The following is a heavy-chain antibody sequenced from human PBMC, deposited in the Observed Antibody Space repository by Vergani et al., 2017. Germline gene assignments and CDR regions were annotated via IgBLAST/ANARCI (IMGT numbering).Heavy chain of an antibody. CDR3: ARPVAVAGAFDY. CDR1: GGSISSYY. J-gene: IGHJ4*02. V-gene: IGHV4-59*01. CDR2: IYYSGST. D-gene: IGHD6-19*01. Sequence: QVQLQESGPGLVKPSETLSLTCTVSGGSISSYYWSWIRQPPGKGLEWIGYIYYSGSTNYNPSLKSRVTISVDTSKNQFSLKLSSVTAADTAVYYCARPVAVAGAFDYWGQGTLVTVSS.